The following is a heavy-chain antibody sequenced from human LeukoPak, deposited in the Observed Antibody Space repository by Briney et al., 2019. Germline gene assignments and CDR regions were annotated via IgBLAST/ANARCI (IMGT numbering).Heavy chain of an antibody. V-gene: IGHV1-2*02. CDR3: ARGSGYYTGWSDP. CDR2: NNPNSGGT. J-gene: IGHJ5*02. CDR1: GYTFTGYY. D-gene: IGHD3-3*01. Sequence: ASVKVSCKASGYTFTGYYMHWVRQAPGQGLEWMGWNNPNSGGTKYAQRFQDRVSMTRDTSITTAHMELSRLRSDDTAVYYCARGSGYYTGWSDPWGQGTLVTVSS.